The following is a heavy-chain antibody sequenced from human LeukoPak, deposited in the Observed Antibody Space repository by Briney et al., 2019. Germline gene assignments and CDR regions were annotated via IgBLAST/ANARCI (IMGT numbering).Heavy chain of an antibody. CDR1: GGSISSGSYY. CDR3: ARSGLAHYFDY. J-gene: IGHJ4*02. CDR2: IYTSGST. Sequence: SQTLSLTCTVSGGSISSGSYYWSWIRQPAGRGLEWIGRIYTSGSTNYNPSLKSRVTISVDTSKNQFSLKLSSVTAADTAVYYCARSGLAHYFDYWGQGTLVTVSS. V-gene: IGHV4-61*02. D-gene: IGHD3/OR15-3a*01.